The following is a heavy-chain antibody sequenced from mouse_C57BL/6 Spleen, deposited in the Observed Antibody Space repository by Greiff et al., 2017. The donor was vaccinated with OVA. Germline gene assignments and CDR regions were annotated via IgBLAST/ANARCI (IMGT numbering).Heavy chain of an antibody. V-gene: IGHV3-8*01. CDR3: ARGRYYYGSSYRYYFDC. D-gene: IGHD1-1*01. CDR2: ISYSGST. CDR1: GYSITSYY. J-gene: IGHJ2*01. Sequence: EVKVVESGPGLAKPSQTLSLTCSVTGYSITSYYWNWIRKFPGNKLEYMGYISYSGSTYYNPSLKSRISITRDTSKNQYYLQLNSVTTEDTATYYCARGRYYYGSSYRYYFDCWGQGTTLTVSS.